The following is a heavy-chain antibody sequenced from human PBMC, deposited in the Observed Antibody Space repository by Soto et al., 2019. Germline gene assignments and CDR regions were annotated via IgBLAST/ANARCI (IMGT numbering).Heavy chain of an antibody. J-gene: IGHJ4*02. V-gene: IGHV1-2*02. D-gene: IGHD1-26*01. CDR3: ARDLAKGGGSAGFDY. CDR1: GYTFTVYY. CDR2: INPKSGGT. Sequence: ASVKVSCKASGYTFTVYYMRCVRQAPGQGLEWMGWINPKSGGTMYPQKFQGRVTMTWDTSISTAYMALTRLRSDDTAVYYCARDLAKGGGSAGFDYWGQGTLVTVSS.